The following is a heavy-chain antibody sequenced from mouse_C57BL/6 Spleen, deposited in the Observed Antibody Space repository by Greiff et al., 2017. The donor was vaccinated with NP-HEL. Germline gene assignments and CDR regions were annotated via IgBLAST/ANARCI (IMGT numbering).Heavy chain of an antibody. CDR2: IHPNSGST. CDR1: GYTFTSYW. V-gene: IGHV1-64*01. J-gene: IGHJ4*01. D-gene: IGHD2-14*01. Sequence: QVQLQQPGAELVKPGASVKLSCKASGYTFTSYWMHWVKQRPGQGLEWIGMIHPNSGSTNYNEKFKSKATLTVDKSSSTAYMRLSSLTSEDSAVYYCARSGGTYAMDYWGQGTSVTVSS. CDR3: ARSGGTYAMDY.